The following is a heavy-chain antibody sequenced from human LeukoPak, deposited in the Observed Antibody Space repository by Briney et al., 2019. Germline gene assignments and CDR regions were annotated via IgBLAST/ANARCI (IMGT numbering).Heavy chain of an antibody. V-gene: IGHV1-2*02. CDR3: ARDRGVATIYSFDY. CDR2: INPNSGGT. J-gene: IGHJ4*02. D-gene: IGHD5-24*01. Sequence: ASVKVSCKASGYTFTGYYMHWVRQAPGQGLERMGWINPNSGGTNYAQKFQGRVTMTRDTSISTAYMELSRLRSDDTAVYYCARDRGVATIYSFDYWGQGTLVTVSS. CDR1: GYTFTGYY.